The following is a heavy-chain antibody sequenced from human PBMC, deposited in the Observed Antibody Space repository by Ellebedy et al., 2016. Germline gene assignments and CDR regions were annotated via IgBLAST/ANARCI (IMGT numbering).Heavy chain of an antibody. J-gene: IGHJ6*02. Sequence: GESLKISCAASGFTFSSYGMHWVRQAPGKGLEWVAVISYDGSNKYYADSVKGRFTISRDNSKNTLYLQMNSLRAEDTAVYYCARGLPMVRGQYYYYGMDVWGQGTTVTVSS. CDR3: ARGLPMVRGQYYYYGMDV. CDR1: GFTFSSYG. V-gene: IGHV3-30*03. CDR2: ISYDGSNK. D-gene: IGHD3-10*01.